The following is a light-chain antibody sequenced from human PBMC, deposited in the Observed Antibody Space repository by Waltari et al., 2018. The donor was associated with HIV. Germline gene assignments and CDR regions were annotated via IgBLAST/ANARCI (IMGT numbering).Light chain of an antibody. CDR3: QQYNNWLT. CDR2: DAS. Sequence: VMTQSPATLFVSPGERVTLSCRASQTVSSALAWYQQKPGQAPRLLIYDASTRATGIPARFSGTGSGTDFTLTISSLQSEDFAVYYCQQYNNWLTFGGGTKVEI. J-gene: IGKJ4*01. CDR1: QTVSSA. V-gene: IGKV3-15*01.